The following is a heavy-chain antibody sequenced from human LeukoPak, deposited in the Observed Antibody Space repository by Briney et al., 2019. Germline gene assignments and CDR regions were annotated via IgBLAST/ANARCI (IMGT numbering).Heavy chain of an antibody. CDR3: ARAIASYGDSAY. Sequence: GRSLRLSCAASGFTFSSFSMNWVRQAPGKGLEWLSYISSTSSAIYYADSLKGRFTISRDNAKNSLYLHMNSLRAEDTAVYYCARAIASYGDSAYWGQGTLVTVSS. J-gene: IGHJ4*02. CDR2: ISSTSSAI. V-gene: IGHV3-48*04. D-gene: IGHD5-18*01. CDR1: GFTFSSFS.